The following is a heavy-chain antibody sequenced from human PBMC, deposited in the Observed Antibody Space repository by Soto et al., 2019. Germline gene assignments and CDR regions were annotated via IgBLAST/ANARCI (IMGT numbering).Heavy chain of an antibody. D-gene: IGHD4-17*01. CDR2: SSGSGDST. V-gene: IGHV3-23*01. Sequence: PGGSLRLSCASSGFAFSSYAMIWVRQAPGKGLEWVSASSGSGDSTYYADSVKGRFTISRDNSKNTLYLQMKNLRAEDTAIYYCAKDLSADYPPHYYYYGMDVWGQGTTVTVSS. CDR1: GFAFSSYA. J-gene: IGHJ6*02. CDR3: AKDLSADYPPHYYYYGMDV.